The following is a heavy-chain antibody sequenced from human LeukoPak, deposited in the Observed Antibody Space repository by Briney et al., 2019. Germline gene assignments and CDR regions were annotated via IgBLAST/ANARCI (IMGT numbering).Heavy chain of an antibody. Sequence: SQTLSLTCAISGDSVSSNSAAWNWIRQSPSRGLEWLGRTYYGSRWYNDYPVSVKSRITINPDTSKNQFSLQVNSVTPEDTAVYYCARDSWNYSPYFDYWGQGTLVTVSS. V-gene: IGHV6-1*01. CDR1: GDSVSSNSAA. CDR3: ARDSWNYSPYFDY. D-gene: IGHD1-7*01. CDR2: TYYGSRWYN. J-gene: IGHJ4*02.